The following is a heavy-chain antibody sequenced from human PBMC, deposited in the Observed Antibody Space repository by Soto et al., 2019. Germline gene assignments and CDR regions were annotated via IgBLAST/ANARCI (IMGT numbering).Heavy chain of an antibody. D-gene: IGHD1-1*01. Sequence: QVQLVESGGGVVQPGRSLRLSCAASGFTFSSYGMHWFRQAPGKGLEWVAVISYDGSNKYYGDSVKGRFTMSRDNSKNTMYLQFNSLRVEDTAVSDGAKGPPDGAQPAGFDYWGQVTVVTVSS. V-gene: IGHV3-30*18. CDR3: AKGPPDGAQPAGFDY. CDR2: ISYDGSNK. CDR1: GFTFSSYG. J-gene: IGHJ4*02.